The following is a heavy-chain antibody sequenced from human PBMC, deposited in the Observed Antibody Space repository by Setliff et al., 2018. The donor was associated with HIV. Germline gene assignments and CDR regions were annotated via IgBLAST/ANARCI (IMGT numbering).Heavy chain of an antibody. V-gene: IGHV3-23*01. J-gene: IGHJ5*01. D-gene: IGHD5-12*01. CDR2: ISDSGGKT. CDR1: GFTFSNYD. Sequence: GGSLRLSCAASGFTFSNYDMSWVRQAPEKGLEWVSGISDSGGKTYYTDSVRGRFTISRDNSKNTLYLQMNSLRVEDTAVYYCAKEYSASSEDPWGQGTLVTVSS. CDR3: AKEYSASSEDP.